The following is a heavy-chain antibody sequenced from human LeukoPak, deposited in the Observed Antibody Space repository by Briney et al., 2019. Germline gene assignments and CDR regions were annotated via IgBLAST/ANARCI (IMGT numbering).Heavy chain of an antibody. CDR3: ARGGGLDV. V-gene: IGHV3-7*03. J-gene: IGHJ6*02. D-gene: IGHD3-16*01. CDR1: GFTFSSNW. Sequence: GGSVRLSCAASGFTFSSNWINWARQAPGKGLEWVASINHNGNVNYYVESVKGRFTISRVNAKNSLYLQMSNLRAEDTAVYFCARGGGLDVWGQGATVTVSS. CDR2: INHNGNVN.